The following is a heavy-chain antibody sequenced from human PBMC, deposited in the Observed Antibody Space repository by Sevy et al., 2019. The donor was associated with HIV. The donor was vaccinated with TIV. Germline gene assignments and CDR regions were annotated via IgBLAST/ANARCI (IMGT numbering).Heavy chain of an antibody. D-gene: IGHD6-13*01. CDR3: ARVYAASGEGNGMDV. CDR1: GYTFTTYD. Sequence: ASVKVSCKASGYTFTTYDIIWVRQATGQGLEWMGWMTPNSGNTGYAQKFQGRVTMTRNTSISTAYMDLSSLRSEDTAVYYCARVYAASGEGNGMDVWGQGTTVTVSS. V-gene: IGHV1-8*01. J-gene: IGHJ6*02. CDR2: MTPNSGNT.